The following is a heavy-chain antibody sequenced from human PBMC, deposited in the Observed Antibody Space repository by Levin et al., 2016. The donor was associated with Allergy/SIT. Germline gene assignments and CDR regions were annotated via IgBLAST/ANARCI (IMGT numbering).Heavy chain of an antibody. D-gene: IGHD3-22*01. CDR3: ARDRYYDSSEFDI. V-gene: IGHV3-21*01. J-gene: IGHJ3*02. Sequence: VRQAPGKGLEWVSSISSSSSYIYYADSVKGRFTISRDNAKNSLYLQMNSLRAEDTAVYYCARDRYYDSSEFDIWGQGTMVTVSS. CDR2: ISSSSSYI.